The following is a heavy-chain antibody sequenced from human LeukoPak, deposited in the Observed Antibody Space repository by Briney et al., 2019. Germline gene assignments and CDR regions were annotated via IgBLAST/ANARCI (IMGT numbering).Heavy chain of an antibody. J-gene: IGHJ3*02. CDR1: GFTFSSYW. CDR2: MSSSGSTI. Sequence: GGSLRLSCAASGFTFSSYWMSWPRQAPGKGLEWVSYMSSSGSTIYYADSVKGRFTISRDNAKNSLYLQMNSLRAEDTAVYYCARPFERRVFAFDIWGQGTMVTVSS. V-gene: IGHV3-11*01. CDR3: ARPFERRVFAFDI. D-gene: IGHD1-1*01.